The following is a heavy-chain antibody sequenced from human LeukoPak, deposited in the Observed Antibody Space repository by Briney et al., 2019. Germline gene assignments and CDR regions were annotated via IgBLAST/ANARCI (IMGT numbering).Heavy chain of an antibody. J-gene: IGHJ4*02. Sequence: SETLSLTCTVSGGSISSSSYYWDWIRQPPGRGLEWIGSIYYSGSAYYNPSLKSRVTISVDTSKNQFSLKLSSVTAADTAVYYCARPPTNYYHSSGWHYFDYWGQGTLVTVSS. CDR2: IYYSGSA. D-gene: IGHD3-22*01. CDR3: ARPPTNYYHSSGWHYFDY. V-gene: IGHV4-39*01. CDR1: GGSISSSSYY.